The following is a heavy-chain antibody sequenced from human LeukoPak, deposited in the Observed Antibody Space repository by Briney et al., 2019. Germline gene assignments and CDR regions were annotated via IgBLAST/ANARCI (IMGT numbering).Heavy chain of an antibody. CDR1: GFTFSSYW. V-gene: IGHV3-7*01. J-gene: IGHJ6*03. Sequence: PGGSLRLSCAASGFTFSSYWMSWVCQAPGKGLEWVANIKQDGSEKYYVDSVKGRFTISRDNAKNSLYLQMNSLRAEDTAVYYCARVSTTVVTRTYYYYMDVWGKGTTVTVSS. D-gene: IGHD4-23*01. CDR2: IKQDGSEK. CDR3: ARVSTTVVTRTYYYYMDV.